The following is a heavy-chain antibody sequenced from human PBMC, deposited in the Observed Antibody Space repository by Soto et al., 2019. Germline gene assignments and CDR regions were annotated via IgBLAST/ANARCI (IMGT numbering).Heavy chain of an antibody. Sequence: EVQLVESGGGLVQPGGSLKLSCAASGFTFSGSAMHWVRQASGKGLEWVGRIRSKANSYATAYAASVNGRFTISRDDSKNTAYLQMNSLKPEDTAVYYCVSDTARVYYGLDVWGQGTTVTVSS. CDR3: VSDTARVYYGLDV. CDR1: GFTFSGSA. V-gene: IGHV3-73*02. D-gene: IGHD5-18*01. CDR2: IRSKANSYAT. J-gene: IGHJ6*02.